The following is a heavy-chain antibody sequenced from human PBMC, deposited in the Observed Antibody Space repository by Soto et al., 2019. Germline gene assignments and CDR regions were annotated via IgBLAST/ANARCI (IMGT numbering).Heavy chain of an antibody. CDR3: ARDEAVTGTGFDP. V-gene: IGHV1-2*02. CDR2: IIPNSGDT. D-gene: IGHD6-13*01. Sequence: ASVKVSCKASGYIFTGYFIHWLRQAPGQGLEWMGWIIPNSGDTNLAQRFQGRVTMTRDTSINTAYMELNSLTSDDTAVYYCARDEAVTGTGFDPWGQGSLVTVSS. J-gene: IGHJ5*01. CDR1: GYIFTGYF.